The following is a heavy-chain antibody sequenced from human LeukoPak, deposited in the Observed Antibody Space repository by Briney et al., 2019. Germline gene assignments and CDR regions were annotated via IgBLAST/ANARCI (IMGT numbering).Heavy chain of an antibody. CDR2: ISASAGTT. CDR3: AKGSSSNWNIYDY. D-gene: IGHD6-13*01. J-gene: IGHJ4*02. Sequence: PGGSLRLSCAAPGIIFSSYAMTWVRQAPGKGLEWVSVISASAGTTHYADSVKGRFTVSRDNSKNTLYLQMNSLRAEDTAVYYCAKGSSSNWNIYDYWGQGTLVTVSS. V-gene: IGHV3-23*01. CDR1: GIIFSSYA.